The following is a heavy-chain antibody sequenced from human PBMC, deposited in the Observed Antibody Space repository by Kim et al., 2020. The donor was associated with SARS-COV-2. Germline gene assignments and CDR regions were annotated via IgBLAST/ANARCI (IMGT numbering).Heavy chain of an antibody. J-gene: IGHJ5*02. CDR3: VSGPTWALS. Sequence: ASMKVSCKASGYSFSSYGTHWVRQAPGQRLEWMGWSNVGYGTTEFSQKFQGRVTISRDTSASTAYMELTSLRSEDTAVYYCVSGPTWALSWGQGTLVTVS. CDR1: GYSFSSYG. D-gene: IGHD1-26*01. V-gene: IGHV1-3*01. CDR2: SNVGYGTT.